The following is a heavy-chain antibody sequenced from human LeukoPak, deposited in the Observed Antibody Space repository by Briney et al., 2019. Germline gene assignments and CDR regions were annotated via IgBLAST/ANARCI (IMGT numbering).Heavy chain of an antibody. V-gene: IGHV3-11*01. CDR1: GITFSDYY. CDR2: ISSSGSMI. CDR3: AKDIDSSGYTPGD. J-gene: IGHJ4*02. Sequence: GGSLRLSCAASGITFSDYYMTWIRQAPGKGLEWVSYISSSGSMINCADSVKGRFTISRDNAKNSLYLQMNSLRAEDTALYYCAKDIDSSGYTPGDWGLGTLVTVSS. D-gene: IGHD3-22*01.